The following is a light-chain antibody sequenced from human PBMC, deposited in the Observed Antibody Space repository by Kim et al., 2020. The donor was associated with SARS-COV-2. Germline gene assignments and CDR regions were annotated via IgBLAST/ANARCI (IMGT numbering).Light chain of an antibody. V-gene: IGLV4-69*01. Sequence: QLVLTQSPSASASLGASVKLTCTLSSGHSSYAIAWHQQQPEKGPRYLMKLNSDGSHSKGDGIPDRFSGPSSGAERYLTISSLQSEDEADYYCQTWGTGIGFGGGTQLTVL. CDR2: LNSDGSH. J-gene: IGLJ3*02. CDR3: QTWGTGIG. CDR1: SGHSSYA.